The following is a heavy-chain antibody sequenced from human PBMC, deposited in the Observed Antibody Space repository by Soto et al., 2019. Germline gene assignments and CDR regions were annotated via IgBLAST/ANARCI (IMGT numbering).Heavy chain of an antibody. D-gene: IGHD3-10*01. CDR3: ARRLIRGVIDS. CDR2: VHYSGST. V-gene: IGHV4-59*08. CDR1: GGSISSYY. Sequence: PSETLSLTCTVSGGSISSYYWSWIRQPPGKGLEWIGYVHYSGSTKYDPSLKSRVTISVDTSKNQFSLELSSVTAADTAVYYCARRLIRGVIDSWGQGTLVTV. J-gene: IGHJ4*02.